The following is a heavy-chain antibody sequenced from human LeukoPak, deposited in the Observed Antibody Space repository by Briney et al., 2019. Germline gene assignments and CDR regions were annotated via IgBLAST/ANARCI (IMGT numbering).Heavy chain of an antibody. J-gene: IGHJ4*02. CDR1: GGSFSGYY. D-gene: IGHD6-19*01. V-gene: IGHV4-34*01. CDR2: INHSGST. Sequence: KPSETLSLTCAVYGGSFSGYYWSWIRQPPGKGLEWIGEINHSGSTNYNPSLKSRVTISVDTSKNQFSLKLSSVTAADTAVYYCARRRLYIAVADYWGRGTLVTVSS. CDR3: ARRRLYIAVADY.